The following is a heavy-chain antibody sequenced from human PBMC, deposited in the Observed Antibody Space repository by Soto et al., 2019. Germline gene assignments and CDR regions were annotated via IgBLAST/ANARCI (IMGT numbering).Heavy chain of an antibody. CDR1: GGSFSGYY. Sequence: QVQLQQWGAGLLKPSETLSLTCAVYGGSFSGYYWSWIRQPPGKGLEWIGEINHSGSTNYNPSLKSRVTIPVDTSKNQFSLKLSSVTAADTAVYYCARGSRYGEFDYWGQGTLVTVSS. J-gene: IGHJ4*02. CDR2: INHSGST. V-gene: IGHV4-34*01. D-gene: IGHD2-2*01. CDR3: ARGSRYGEFDY.